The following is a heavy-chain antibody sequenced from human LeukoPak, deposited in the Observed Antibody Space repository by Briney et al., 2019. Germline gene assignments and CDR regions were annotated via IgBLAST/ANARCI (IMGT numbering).Heavy chain of an antibody. Sequence: GASVKVSCKASGYTFTGYYIHWVRQAPGQGLEWMGWINPNSGGIKYAQKIQGRVTMTRDTSISTAYLELSRLRSDDSAVYYCGRDRAVAGTAPDAFDIWGQGTMVTVSS. CDR1: GYTFTGYY. D-gene: IGHD6-19*01. V-gene: IGHV1-2*02. CDR3: GRDRAVAGTAPDAFDI. J-gene: IGHJ3*02. CDR2: INPNSGGI.